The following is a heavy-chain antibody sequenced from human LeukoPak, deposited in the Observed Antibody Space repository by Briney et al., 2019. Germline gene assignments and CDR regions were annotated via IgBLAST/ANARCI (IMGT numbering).Heavy chain of an antibody. J-gene: IGHJ3*02. CDR3: ARDRTETGHDAFDI. CDR2: ISYDGSNK. CDR1: GFTFSNYA. D-gene: IGHD3-9*01. V-gene: IGHV3-30-3*01. Sequence: GGSLRLSCAASGFTFSNYAIHWVRQAPGKGLEWVAVISYDGSNKYYTDSVKGRFTISRDNSKNTLYLQMNSLRAEDTAVYYCARDRTETGHDAFDIWGQGTMVTVSS.